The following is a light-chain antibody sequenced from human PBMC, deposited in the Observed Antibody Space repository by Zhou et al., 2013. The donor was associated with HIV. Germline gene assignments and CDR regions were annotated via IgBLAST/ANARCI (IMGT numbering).Light chain of an antibody. CDR3: QQRSSLPLT. J-gene: IGKJ4*01. CDR1: QSLDSRY. Sequence: EIVLTQSPDTLSLSTGERATLSCRASQSLDSRYIAWYQQKPGQAPRLLIYDASNRATGIPARFSGSGSGTDFTLTISSLEPEDFAVYYCQQRSSLPLTFGGGTKVEI. V-gene: IGKV3-11*01. CDR2: DAS.